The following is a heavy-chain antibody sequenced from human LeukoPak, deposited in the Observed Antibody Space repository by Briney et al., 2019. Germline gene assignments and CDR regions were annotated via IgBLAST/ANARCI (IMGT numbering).Heavy chain of an antibody. V-gene: IGHV3-7*01. CDR2: IDQDATEK. CDR1: GFTFSSYD. J-gene: IGHJ4*02. D-gene: IGHD1-26*01. CDR3: AKSGGFFDT. Sequence: PGGSLRLSCAASGFTFSSYDMHWVRQAPGKGLEWVANIDQDATEKYYVDSVVGRFTISRDNAKNLLYLQMNSLRVEDTAVYYCAKSGGFFDTWGQGTLVTVSS.